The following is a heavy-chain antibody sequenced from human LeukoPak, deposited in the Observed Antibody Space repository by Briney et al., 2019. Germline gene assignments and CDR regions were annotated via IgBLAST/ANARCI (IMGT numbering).Heavy chain of an antibody. Sequence: GSSVKVSCKASGGTFSSYTISWVRQAPGQGLEWMGRIIPILGIANYAQKFKGRVTITADKSTSTAYMELSSLRSEDTAVYYCGSLGGRIAAAGLDYWGQGTLVTLSS. CDR3: GSLGGRIAAAGLDY. J-gene: IGHJ4*02. CDR2: IIPILGIA. D-gene: IGHD6-13*01. CDR1: GGTFSSYT. V-gene: IGHV1-69*02.